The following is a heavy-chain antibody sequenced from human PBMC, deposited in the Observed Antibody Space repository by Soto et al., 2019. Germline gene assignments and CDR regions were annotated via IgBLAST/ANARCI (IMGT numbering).Heavy chain of an antibody. CDR2: IYYSGST. CDR3: ARSPQGPTGIVVVPAAMAGYYYYYGMDV. D-gene: IGHD2-2*01. CDR1: GGSISSYY. V-gene: IGHV4-59*08. Sequence: SETLSLTCTVSGGSISSYYWSWIRQPPGKGLEWIGYIYYSGSTNYNPSLKSRVTISVDTSKNQFSLKLSSVTAADTAVYYCARSPQGPTGIVVVPAAMAGYYYYYGMDVWGQGTTVTVSS. J-gene: IGHJ6*02.